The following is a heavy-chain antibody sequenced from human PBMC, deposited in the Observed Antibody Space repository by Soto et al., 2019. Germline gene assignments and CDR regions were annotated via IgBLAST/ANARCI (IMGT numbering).Heavy chain of an antibody. J-gene: IGHJ4*02. CDR3: AKVGGGDQLLFFDY. V-gene: IGHV3-23*01. CDR2: ISGSGGST. Sequence: GGSLRLSCTASGFTFSSYAMSWVRQAPGKGLEWVSAISGSGGSTYYADSVKGRFTISRDNSKNTLYLQMNSLRAEDTAVDYCAKVGGGDQLLFFDYWGQGTLVTVSS. D-gene: IGHD2-2*01. CDR1: GFTFSSYA.